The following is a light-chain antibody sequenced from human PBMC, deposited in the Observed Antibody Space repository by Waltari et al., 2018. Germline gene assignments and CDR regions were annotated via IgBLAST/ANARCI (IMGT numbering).Light chain of an antibody. CDR3: QTGGHGTWV. V-gene: IGLV4-69*01. CDR2: VNSDGSH. CDR1: SGHSSNV. J-gene: IGLJ3*02. Sequence: QLVLTQSPSASASLGPSVKLTCTLSSGHSSNVVAWQQQQPEKGPRYLMKVNSDGSHSKGDDIPDRFSGSSSGAERYLTISSLQSEDEADYYCQTGGHGTWVFGGGTKLTVL.